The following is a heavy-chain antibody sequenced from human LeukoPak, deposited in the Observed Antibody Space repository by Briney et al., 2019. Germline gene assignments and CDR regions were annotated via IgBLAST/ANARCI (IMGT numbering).Heavy chain of an antibody. J-gene: IGHJ4*02. D-gene: IGHD1-7*01. Sequence: GGSLKLSCAASGFTFSGSTVHWVRHASGKGLEWVGRIRNSANNFATAYAASVKGRFTISRDDSKNTAYLQMNSLKTEDTAVYYCTRWVVGTTNYFDYWGQGTLVTVSS. CDR1: GFTFSGST. V-gene: IGHV3-73*01. CDR3: TRWVVGTTNYFDY. CDR2: IRNSANNFAT.